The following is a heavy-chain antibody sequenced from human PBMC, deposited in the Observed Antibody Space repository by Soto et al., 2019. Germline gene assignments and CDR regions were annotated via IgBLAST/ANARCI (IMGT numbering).Heavy chain of an antibody. D-gene: IGHD6-13*01. Sequence: PGGSLRLSCAASGFTFNSYAMSWVRLAPGKGLEWVSGITVSGDTTSYADSVKGRSTISRDDSRNTMYLQMNSLRAEDTAVYYCAKDGYSSSSWAFDCWGQGIQVTVSS. CDR3: AKDGYSSSSWAFDC. V-gene: IGHV3-23*01. CDR2: ITVSGDTT. CDR1: GFTFNSYA. J-gene: IGHJ4*02.